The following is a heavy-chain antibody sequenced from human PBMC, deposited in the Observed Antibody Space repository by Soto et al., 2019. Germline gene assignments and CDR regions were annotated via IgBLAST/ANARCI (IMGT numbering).Heavy chain of an antibody. D-gene: IGHD5-12*01. Sequence: QITLKESGPTLVKPTQTLTLTCTFSGFSLSTSGVGVGWIRQPPGKALEWLALIYWDDDKRYSPSLKSRLTITTATSKNPVVLTMTNMDPVDTATYYCAHTYRDGYNRGDWFDPWGQGTLVTVSS. CDR3: AHTYRDGYNRGDWFDP. J-gene: IGHJ5*02. CDR2: IYWDDDK. CDR1: GFSLSTSGVG. V-gene: IGHV2-5*02.